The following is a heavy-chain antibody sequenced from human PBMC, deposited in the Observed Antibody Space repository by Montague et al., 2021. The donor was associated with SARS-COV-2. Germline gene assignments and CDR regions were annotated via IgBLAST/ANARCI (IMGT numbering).Heavy chain of an antibody. CDR3: ARWDPQTLTVISLRGKSANDY. J-gene: IGHJ4*02. CDR1: GESFSGFF. V-gene: IGHV4-34*01. CDR2: INDRGVTNY. Sequence: SETLSLTCAVYGESFSGFFWSWIRQPPGKGLGWIVEINDRGVTNYNYNPSLGSRVTISADTSKNQFSLKLRSVTAADTAVYYCARWDPQTLTVISLRGKSANDYWGQGTLVTVSS. D-gene: IGHD4-11*01.